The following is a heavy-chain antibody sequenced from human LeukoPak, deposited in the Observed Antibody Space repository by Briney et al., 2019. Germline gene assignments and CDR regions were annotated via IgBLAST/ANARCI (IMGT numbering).Heavy chain of an antibody. CDR2: INPNSGGT. Sequence: ASVKVSCKASGYTFTGYYMHWVRQAPGQGLGWMGWINPNSGGTNYAQKFQGRVTMTRDTSISTAYMELSRLRSDDTAVYYCAKRVVPAAPEGAFDIWGQGTMVTVSS. D-gene: IGHD2-2*01. J-gene: IGHJ3*02. CDR1: GYTFTGYY. CDR3: AKRVVPAAPEGAFDI. V-gene: IGHV1-2*02.